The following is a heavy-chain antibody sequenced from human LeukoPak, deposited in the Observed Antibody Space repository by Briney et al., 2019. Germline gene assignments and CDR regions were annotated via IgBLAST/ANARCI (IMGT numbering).Heavy chain of an antibody. CDR2: IYHSGST. Sequence: SETLSLTCTVSGGSISTYYWSWIRQPPGKELEWIGYIYHSGSTNHNPSLKSRVTISVDTSKNQFSLKLSSVTAADTAVYYCARAYCGGDCYKGPYNWFDPWGQGTLVTVSS. CDR1: GGSISTYY. J-gene: IGHJ5*02. D-gene: IGHD2-21*02. V-gene: IGHV4-59*12. CDR3: ARAYCGGDCYKGPYNWFDP.